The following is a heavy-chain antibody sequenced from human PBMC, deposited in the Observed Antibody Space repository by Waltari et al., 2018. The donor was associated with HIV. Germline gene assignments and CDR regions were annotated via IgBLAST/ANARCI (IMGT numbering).Heavy chain of an antibody. CDR2: IDPRDSET. D-gene: IGHD3-10*01. CDR1: GYSFPGYW. CDR3: TRQLYRGGEVAY. Sequence: EVQLLQSGAEVKKPGESLNISCKGSGYSFPGYWIGLVRQKPGKGLEWMGIIDPRDSETRLSPSFQGQVTISADKSIDTAYLHWTSLKASDTAIYYCTRQLYRGGEVAYWGQGTLVTVSS. J-gene: IGHJ4*02. V-gene: IGHV5-51*01.